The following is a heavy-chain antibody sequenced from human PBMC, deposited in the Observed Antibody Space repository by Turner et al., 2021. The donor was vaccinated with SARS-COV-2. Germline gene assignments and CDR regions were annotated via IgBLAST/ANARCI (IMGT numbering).Heavy chain of an antibody. D-gene: IGHD3-22*01. V-gene: IGHV3-21*01. CDR2: VSSGRSYI. CDR3: ARQKPGFDSSGYYPDAFDI. Sequence: EVQLVESGGGLVKPGGSLRLSCAASVFTFSNYNMNWVRQAPGKELEWVSSVSSGRSYIYYADSVKGRFTISRDNAKKSLFLQMNSLRAEDTAVYYCARQKPGFDSSGYYPDAFDIWGQGTMVTVSS. J-gene: IGHJ3*02. CDR1: VFTFSNYN.